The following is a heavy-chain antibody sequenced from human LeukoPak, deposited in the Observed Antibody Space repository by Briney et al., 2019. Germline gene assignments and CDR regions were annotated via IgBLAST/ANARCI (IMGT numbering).Heavy chain of an antibody. J-gene: IGHJ4*02. CDR3: VRGGIAAAGLDY. V-gene: IGHV4-4*02. CDR2: IYHSGTT. D-gene: IGHD6-13*01. Sequence: SETLSLTCAVSGGSISSTDWWSGVRQPPGKGLEWIGEIYHSGTTNYNPSLKSRVSISVDKSKNQFSLRLSSVTAADTAMYYCVRGGIAAAGLDYWGQGTLVTVSS. CDR1: GGSISSTDW.